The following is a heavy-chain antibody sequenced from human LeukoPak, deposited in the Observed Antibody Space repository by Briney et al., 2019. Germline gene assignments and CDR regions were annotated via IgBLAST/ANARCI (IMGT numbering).Heavy chain of an antibody. D-gene: IGHD5-18*01. CDR2: VHPSEGT. Sequence: SGTLSLTCAVSGGSVSHSNWWTWVRQSPGKGLAWIGEVHPSEGTNYNPSLKSRVTISLDKSKNQFSLELNSVTTADTAVYYCARGGSEYSYDDAFDIWGQGTMVTVSS. J-gene: IGHJ3*02. V-gene: IGHV4-4*02. CDR1: GGSVSHSNW. CDR3: ARGGSEYSYDDAFDI.